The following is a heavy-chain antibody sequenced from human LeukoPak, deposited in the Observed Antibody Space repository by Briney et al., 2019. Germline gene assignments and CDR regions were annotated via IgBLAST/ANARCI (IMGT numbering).Heavy chain of an antibody. D-gene: IGHD1-26*01. J-gene: IGHJ3*02. CDR1: GYTFTGYY. CDR3: AAEANSGSYAPNAFDI. Sequence: ASVKVSCKASGYTFTGYYMHWVRQAPGQGLEWMGWIYPNSGGTNYAQKFQGRVTMTRDTSISTAYMELSRLRSDDTAVYYCAAEANSGSYAPNAFDIWGQGTMVTVSS. V-gene: IGHV1-2*02. CDR2: IYPNSGGT.